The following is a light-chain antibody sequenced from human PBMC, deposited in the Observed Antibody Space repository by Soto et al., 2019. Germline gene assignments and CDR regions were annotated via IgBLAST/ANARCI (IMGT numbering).Light chain of an antibody. V-gene: IGKV1-6*01. Sequence: AIQMTQSPSSLSASVGDRVTITCRASQGIRTELGWYQQRPGRAPKLLIYGASTLQSRVPSRFSGSGSGTDFTLTISDLQPEDFATYYCLQDSSYPRTFGQGTKIDIK. CDR2: GAS. CDR1: QGIRTE. CDR3: LQDSSYPRT. J-gene: IGKJ1*01.